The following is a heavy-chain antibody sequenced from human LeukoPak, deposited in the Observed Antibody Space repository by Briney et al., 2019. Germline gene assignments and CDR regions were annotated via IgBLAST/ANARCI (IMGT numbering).Heavy chain of an antibody. J-gene: IGHJ5*02. CDR2: ISYRGST. V-gene: IGHV4-38-2*02. CDR1: GYSISSGYY. D-gene: IGHD3-10*01. Sequence: PPETLSLTCTVSGYSISSGYYWGWIRQPPGEGLEWIGSISYRGSTYYNPSLKSRVTISVDTSKNQFSLKLSSVTAADTAVYYCARLFGGGYFDPWGQGTLVTVSS. CDR3: ARLFGGGYFDP.